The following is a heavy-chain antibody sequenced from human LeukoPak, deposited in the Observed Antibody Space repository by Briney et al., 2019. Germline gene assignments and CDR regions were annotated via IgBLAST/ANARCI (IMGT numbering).Heavy chain of an antibody. Sequence: ASVKVSCKVSGYILTELSMHWVRQAPGKGLEWMGGFDPEDGETIYAQKFQGRGTMTEDTSTDTAYMELSSLRSEDTAVYYCATVASLAVAGSLGYNWFDPWGQGTLVTVSS. D-gene: IGHD6-19*01. CDR2: FDPEDGET. CDR1: GYILTELS. J-gene: IGHJ5*02. V-gene: IGHV1-24*01. CDR3: ATVASLAVAGSLGYNWFDP.